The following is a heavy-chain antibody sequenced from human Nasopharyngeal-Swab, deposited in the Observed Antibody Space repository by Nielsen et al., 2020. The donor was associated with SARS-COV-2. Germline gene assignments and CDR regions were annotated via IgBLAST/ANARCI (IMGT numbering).Heavy chain of an antibody. CDR3: ARGQDEPGGYSSGWPDY. V-gene: IGHV3-33*01. CDR1: GFTFSSYG. D-gene: IGHD6-19*01. CDR2: IWYDGSNK. Sequence: GGSLRLSCAASGFTFSSYGMHWVRQAPGKGLEWVAVIWYDGSNKYYADSVKGRFTISRDNSKNTLYLQMNSLRAEDTAVYYCARGQDEPGGYSSGWPDYWGQGTLVTVSS. J-gene: IGHJ4*02.